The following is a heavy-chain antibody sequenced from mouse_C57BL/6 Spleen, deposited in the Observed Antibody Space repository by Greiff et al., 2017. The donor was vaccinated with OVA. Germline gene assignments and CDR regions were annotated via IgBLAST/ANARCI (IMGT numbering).Heavy chain of an antibody. D-gene: IGHD4-1*01. CDR3: ARGLGRVYAMDY. CDR2: IWSGGST. CDR1: GFSLTSYG. Sequence: VKLVESGPGLVQPSQSLSITCTVSGFSLTSYGVHWVRQSPGKGLEWLGVIWSGGSTDYNAAFISRLSISKDNSKSQVFFKMNSLQADDTAIYYCARGLGRVYAMDYWGQGTSVTVSS. J-gene: IGHJ4*01. V-gene: IGHV2-2*01.